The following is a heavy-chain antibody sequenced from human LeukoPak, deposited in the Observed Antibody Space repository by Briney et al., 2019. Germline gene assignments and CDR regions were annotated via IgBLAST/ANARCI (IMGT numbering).Heavy chain of an antibody. Sequence: GGSLRLSCAASGFTFSSYGMHWVRQAPGKGLEWVAFMRYDGSNKYYADSVKGRFTISRDNSKNTLYLQMNSLRAEDTAVYYCAKDAGLHTPYYFDYWGQGTLVTVSS. CDR1: GFTFSSYG. D-gene: IGHD5-24*01. CDR2: MRYDGSNK. CDR3: AKDAGLHTPYYFDY. J-gene: IGHJ4*02. V-gene: IGHV3-30*02.